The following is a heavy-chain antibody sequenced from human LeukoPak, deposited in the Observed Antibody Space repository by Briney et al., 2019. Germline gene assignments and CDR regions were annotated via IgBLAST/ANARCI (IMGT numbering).Heavy chain of an antibody. V-gene: IGHV4-59*01. CDR1: GDSMSDYF. CDR3: ATRKLGNDY. J-gene: IGHJ4*02. CDR2: IYYTET. D-gene: IGHD7-27*01. Sequence: SETLSLTCTVSGDSMSDYFWTWIRQSPGKGLEWIGYIYYTETSYNPSLKSRVTISADTSKNQFSLKLYSVTAADTAVYYCATRKLGNDYWGQGTLVTVSS.